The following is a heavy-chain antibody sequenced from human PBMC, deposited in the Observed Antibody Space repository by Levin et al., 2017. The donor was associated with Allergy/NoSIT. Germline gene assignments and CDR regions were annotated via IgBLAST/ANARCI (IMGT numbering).Heavy chain of an antibody. CDR3: AKDRDYYDSSGYRELGMDV. J-gene: IGHJ6*02. CDR1: GFTFSSYG. CDR2: ISYDGSNK. Sequence: GESLKISCAASGFTFSSYGMHWVRQAPGKGLEWVAVISYDGSNKYYADSVKGRFTISRDNSKNTLYLQMNSLRAEDTAVYYCAKDRDYYDSSGYRELGMDVWGQGTTVTVSS. D-gene: IGHD3-22*01. V-gene: IGHV3-30*18.